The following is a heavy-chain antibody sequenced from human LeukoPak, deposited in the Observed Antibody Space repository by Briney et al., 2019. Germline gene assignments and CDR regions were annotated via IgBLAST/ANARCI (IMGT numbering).Heavy chain of an antibody. J-gene: IGHJ6*02. Sequence: PSETLSLTCAVYGGSFSGYYWSWIRQPPGKGLEWIGEINHSGSTNYNPSLKSRVTISVDTSKNQFSLKLSSVTAADTAVYYCARHRGRIRYYYYYGMDVWGQGTTVTVSS. CDR2: INHSGST. D-gene: IGHD3-10*01. CDR3: ARHRGRIRYYYYYGMDV. V-gene: IGHV4-34*01. CDR1: GGSFSGYY.